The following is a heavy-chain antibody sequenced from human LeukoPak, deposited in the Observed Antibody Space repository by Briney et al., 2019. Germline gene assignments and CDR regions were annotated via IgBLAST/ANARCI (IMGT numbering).Heavy chain of an antibody. CDR1: GGSISSGGYY. D-gene: IGHD4-23*01. V-gene: IGHV4-61*08. Sequence: SQTLSLTCTVSGGSISSGGYYWSWIRQPPGKGLEWIGYISYSGITNYNPSLKSRVTISVDTSKNQFSLKLSSVTAADTAVYYCARLDFYGGKIDYWGQGTLVTVSS. CDR2: ISYSGIT. J-gene: IGHJ4*02. CDR3: ARLDFYGGKIDY.